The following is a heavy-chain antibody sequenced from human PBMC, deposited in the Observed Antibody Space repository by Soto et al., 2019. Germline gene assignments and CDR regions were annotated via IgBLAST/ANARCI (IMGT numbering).Heavy chain of an antibody. Sequence: PSETLSLTCAVSSGSISSSNWWSWVRQPPGKGLEWIGEIYHSGSTNYNPSLKSRVTISVDKSKNQFSLKLSSVTAADTAVYYCARGTTGTTHYYYYMDVWGKGTTVTVSS. J-gene: IGHJ6*03. CDR1: SGSISSSNW. D-gene: IGHD1-1*01. CDR3: ARGTTGTTHYYYYMDV. V-gene: IGHV4-4*02. CDR2: IYHSGST.